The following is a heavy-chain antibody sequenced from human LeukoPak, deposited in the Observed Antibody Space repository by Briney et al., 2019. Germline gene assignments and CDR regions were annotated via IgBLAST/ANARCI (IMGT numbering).Heavy chain of an antibody. Sequence: PSETLSLTCTVSGGSISSSSYYWGWIRQPPGKGLEWIGSIYYSGSTYYNPSIKSRVTISVDTSKNQFSLKLSSVTAADTAVYYCAREKWNYDSSGSTILPDYFDYWGQGTLVTVSS. D-gene: IGHD3-22*01. CDR3: AREKWNYDSSGSTILPDYFDY. CDR1: GGSISSSSYY. V-gene: IGHV4-39*07. CDR2: IYYSGST. J-gene: IGHJ4*02.